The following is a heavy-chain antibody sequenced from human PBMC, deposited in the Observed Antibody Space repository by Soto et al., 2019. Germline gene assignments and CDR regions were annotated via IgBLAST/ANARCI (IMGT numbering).Heavy chain of an antibody. CDR3: ARRGARTGTAIDY. D-gene: IGHD1-7*01. CDR1: GNTFTGYY. V-gene: IGHV1-2*02. J-gene: IGHJ4*02. CDR2: INPKSGGR. Sequence: QVQLVQSGAEVKKPGASVKVSCKASGNTFTGYYIHWVRQAPGQGLEWMGWINPKSGGRSYIQKFQGRVTMTRDTSITTAYMELNNLKSDDTAVYYCARRGARTGTAIDYWGQGTLVTVSS.